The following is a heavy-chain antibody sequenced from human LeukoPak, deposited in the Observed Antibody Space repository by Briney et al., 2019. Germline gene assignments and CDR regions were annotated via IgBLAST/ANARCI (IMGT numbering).Heavy chain of an antibody. D-gene: IGHD3-10*01. CDR1: GFIFSNFA. V-gene: IGHV3-30*18. J-gene: IGHJ4*02. Sequence: GGSLRLSCAASGFIFSNFAMHWVRQAPGKGLEWVALVSYDGSNKYYADSVEGRFTISRDNSKNTLYLQMNSLRAEDTAVYYCVKLFRPDYWGQGTLVTVSS. CDR3: VKLFRPDY. CDR2: VSYDGSNK.